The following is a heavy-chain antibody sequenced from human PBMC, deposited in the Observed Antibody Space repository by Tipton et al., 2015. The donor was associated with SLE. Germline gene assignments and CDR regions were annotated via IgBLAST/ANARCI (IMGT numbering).Heavy chain of an antibody. V-gene: IGHV1-3*03. Sequence: SCAASGFTFTSYALHWVRPAPGQRLEWVGLINAGNGNTKYSQEFQGRVTITRDTSASTAYMEVSSLRSEAMAVYYCARDIAAAGREYYFDYWGQGTLVTVSS. CDR3: ARDIAAAGREYYFDY. J-gene: IGHJ4*02. CDR2: INAGNGNT. CDR1: GFTFTSYA. D-gene: IGHD6-13*01.